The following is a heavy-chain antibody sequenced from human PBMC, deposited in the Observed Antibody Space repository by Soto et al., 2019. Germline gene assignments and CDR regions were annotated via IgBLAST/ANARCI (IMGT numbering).Heavy chain of an antibody. V-gene: IGHV3-13*01. Sequence: PGGSLRLSCAASGFTFSSYDMHWVRQATGKGLEWVSAIGTAGDTYYPGSVKGRFTISRENAKNSLYLQMSNLRAGDTAVYYCARSQNWNLDYWGLGTLVTVSS. J-gene: IGHJ4*02. D-gene: IGHD1-1*01. CDR1: GFTFSSYD. CDR2: IGTAGDT. CDR3: ARSQNWNLDY.